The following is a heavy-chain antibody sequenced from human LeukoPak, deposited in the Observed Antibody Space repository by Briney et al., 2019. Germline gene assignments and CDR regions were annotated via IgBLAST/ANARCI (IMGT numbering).Heavy chain of an antibody. CDR2: IYTSGST. D-gene: IGHD2-15*01. J-gene: IGHJ5*02. CDR3: ARDRGGYCSGGSCHGWFDP. CDR1: GFTFSSYS. Sequence: GSLRLSCAASGFTFSSYSMNWIRQPAGKGLEWIGRIYTSGSTNYNPSLKSRVTMSVDTSKNQFSLKLSSVTAADTAVYYCARDRGGYCSGGSCHGWFDPWGQGTLVTVSS. V-gene: IGHV4-4*07.